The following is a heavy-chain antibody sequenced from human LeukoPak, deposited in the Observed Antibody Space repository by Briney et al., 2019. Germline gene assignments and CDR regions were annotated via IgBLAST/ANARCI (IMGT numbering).Heavy chain of an antibody. CDR1: GFTFSNYW. Sequence: GGSLRLSCAGSGFTFSNYWMSWVRQAPGKGLEWVASINQCKSRIHYVESVKGRFTISRDNAKNSLFLQMNSLRVEDTAVYYCARLRDDVTKFDSWGQGTLVTVSS. CDR2: INQCKSRI. V-gene: IGHV3-7*01. J-gene: IGHJ4*02. D-gene: IGHD2-8*01. CDR3: ARLRDDVTKFDS.